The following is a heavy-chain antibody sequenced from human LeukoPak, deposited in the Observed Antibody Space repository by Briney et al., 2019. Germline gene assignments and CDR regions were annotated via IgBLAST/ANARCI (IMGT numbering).Heavy chain of an antibody. V-gene: IGHV4-59*01. D-gene: IGHD4-23*01. CDR3: ARAPPVLGGIPDY. J-gene: IGHJ4*02. CDR2: IYYSGST. Sequence: SETLSLTCTVSGGSISSYYWSWIRQPPGKGLEWIGYIYYSGSTNYNPSLKSRVTISVDTSKNRFSLKLSSVTAADTAVYYCARAPPVLGGIPDYWGQGTLVTVSS. CDR1: GGSISSYY.